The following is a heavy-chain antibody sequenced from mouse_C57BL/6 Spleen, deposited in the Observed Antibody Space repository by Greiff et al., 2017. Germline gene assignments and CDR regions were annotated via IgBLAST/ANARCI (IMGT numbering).Heavy chain of an antibody. V-gene: IGHV1-7*01. CDR1: GYTFTSYW. Sequence: VLLVESGAELAKPGASVKLSCKASGYTFTSYWMHWVKQRPGQGLEWIGNINPSSGYTKYNQKFKDKATLTADKSSSTAYMQLSSLTYGDSALXYWARWSGYSAWFAYWGQGTLVTVSA. CDR2: INPSSGYT. J-gene: IGHJ3*01. D-gene: IGHD2-3*01. CDR3: ARWSGYSAWFAY.